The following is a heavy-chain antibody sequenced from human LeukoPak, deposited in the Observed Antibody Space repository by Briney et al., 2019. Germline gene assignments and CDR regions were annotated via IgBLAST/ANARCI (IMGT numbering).Heavy chain of an antibody. CDR3: ARVRYDSSGYHLDY. D-gene: IGHD3-22*01. J-gene: IGHJ4*02. V-gene: IGHV3-23*01. CDR2: SGSGGST. Sequence: GGSLRLSCAASGFTFSSYAMSWVRQAPGKGLEWVSGSGSGGSTYYADSVKGRFTISRDNSKNTLYLQMNSLRAEDTAVYYCARVRYDSSGYHLDYWGQGTLVTVSS. CDR1: GFTFSSYA.